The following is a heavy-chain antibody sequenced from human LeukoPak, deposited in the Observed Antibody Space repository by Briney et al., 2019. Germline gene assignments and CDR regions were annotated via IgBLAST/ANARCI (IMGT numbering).Heavy chain of an antibody. Sequence: PGRSLRLSCTASGFTFGDYAMSWVRQAPGKGLEWISYIRSDSSTIYYADSVRGRFTISRDNAKNSLYLQMNSLRAEDTAVYYCARASGTTWGLLDYWGQGTLVTVSS. CDR3: ARASGTTWGLLDY. D-gene: IGHD1-1*01. J-gene: IGHJ4*02. CDR1: GFTFGDYA. V-gene: IGHV3-48*01. CDR2: IRSDSSTI.